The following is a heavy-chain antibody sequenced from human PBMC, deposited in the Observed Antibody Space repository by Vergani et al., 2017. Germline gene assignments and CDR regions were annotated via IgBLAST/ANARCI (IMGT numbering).Heavy chain of an antibody. V-gene: IGHV3-21*01. J-gene: IGHJ6*02. D-gene: IGHD3-3*01. CDR1: GFTFSSYS. CDR2: ISSSSSYI. Sequence: EVQLVESGGGLVQPGRSLRLSCAASGFTFSSYSMTWVRQAPGKGLEWVSSISSSSSYIYYADSVKGRFTISRDNAKNSLYLQMNSLRAEDTAVYYCARDQGNYDFWSGYYNGMDVWGQGTTVTVSS. CDR3: ARDQGNYDFWSGYYNGMDV.